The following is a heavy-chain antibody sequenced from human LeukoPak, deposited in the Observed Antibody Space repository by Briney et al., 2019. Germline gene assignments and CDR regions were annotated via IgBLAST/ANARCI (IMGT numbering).Heavy chain of an antibody. CDR3: ARALSSGYYYHY. J-gene: IGHJ4*02. D-gene: IGHD3-22*01. CDR1: GFTFSDYY. Sequence: GGSLRLSCAASGFTFSDYYMSWIRQAPGKGLEWVSYISSSGRTKYYADFVKGRFTISRDNAKYSLYLQMNSLRAEDTAVYYCARALSSGYYYHYWGQGTLVTVSS. CDR2: ISSSGRTK. V-gene: IGHV3-11*01.